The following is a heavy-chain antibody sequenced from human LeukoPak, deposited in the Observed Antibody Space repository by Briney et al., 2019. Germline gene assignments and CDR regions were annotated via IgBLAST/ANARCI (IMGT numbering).Heavy chain of an antibody. D-gene: IGHD3-10*01. CDR2: ISSNGGST. CDR1: GFTFSSYA. V-gene: IGHV3-64*01. CDR3: ARAYMVRGVGSGYFDL. J-gene: IGHJ2*01. Sequence: SGGSLRLSCAASGFTFSSYAMHWVRQAPGKGLEYVSAISSNGGSTYYANSVKGRFTISRDNSKNTLYLQMGSLGAEDMAVYYCARAYMVRGVGSGYFDLWGRGTLVTVSS.